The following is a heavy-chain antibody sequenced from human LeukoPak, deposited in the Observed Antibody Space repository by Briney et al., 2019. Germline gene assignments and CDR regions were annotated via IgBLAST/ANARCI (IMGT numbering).Heavy chain of an antibody. Sequence: GASVKVSCKASGGTFSSYAISWVRQAPGQGLEWMGWISAYNGNTNYAQKLQGRVTMTTDTSTSTAYMELRSLRSDDTAVYYCARDPWGSYYPYWGQGTLVTVSS. D-gene: IGHD1-26*01. J-gene: IGHJ4*02. V-gene: IGHV1-18*01. CDR1: GGTFSSYA. CDR3: ARDPWGSYYPY. CDR2: ISAYNGNT.